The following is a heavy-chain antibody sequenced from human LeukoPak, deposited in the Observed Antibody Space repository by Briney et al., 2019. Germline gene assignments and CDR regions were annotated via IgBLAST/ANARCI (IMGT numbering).Heavy chain of an antibody. J-gene: IGHJ6*03. CDR3: ARLNSGYDPRSANRYYYYYMDV. CDR1: GGSISSSSYY. D-gene: IGHD5-12*01. V-gene: IGHV4-39*07. Sequence: KPSETLSLTCTVSGGSISSSSYYWGWIRQPPGKGLEWIGSIYYSGSTYYNPSLKSRVTISVDTSKNQFSLKLSSVTAADTAVYYCARLNSGYDPRSANRYYYYYMDVWGKGTTVTISS. CDR2: IYYSGST.